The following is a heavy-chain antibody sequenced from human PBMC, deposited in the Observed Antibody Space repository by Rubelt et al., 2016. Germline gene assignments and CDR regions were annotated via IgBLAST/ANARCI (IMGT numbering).Heavy chain of an antibody. J-gene: IGHJ4*02. V-gene: IGHV3-23*04. Sequence: VQLVESGGGVVQPGRSLRLSCAASGFTFSSYAMSWVRQAPGKGLEWVSAISGSGGSTYYADSVKGRVLISRGNSKNTLYLQMNSLRAEDTAVYYCAKGGREVVSFDYWGQGTLVTVSS. CDR1: GFTFSSYA. CDR3: AKGGREVVSFDY. D-gene: IGHD2-15*01. CDR2: ISGSGGST.